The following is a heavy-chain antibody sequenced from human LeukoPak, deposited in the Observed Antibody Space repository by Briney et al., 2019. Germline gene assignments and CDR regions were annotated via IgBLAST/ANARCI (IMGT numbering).Heavy chain of an antibody. CDR1: GFTFSSYA. CDR3: AKARLGVGSSGIFDY. D-gene: IGHD6-6*01. CDR2: ISGSGGST. J-gene: IGHJ4*02. Sequence: GESLRLSCAASGFTFSSYAMSWVRQAPGKGLEWVSAISGSGGSTYYADSVKGRSTISRDNSKNTLYQQMNSRRAADTAVYYCAKARLGVGSSGIFDYWGQGTLVTVSS. V-gene: IGHV3-23*01.